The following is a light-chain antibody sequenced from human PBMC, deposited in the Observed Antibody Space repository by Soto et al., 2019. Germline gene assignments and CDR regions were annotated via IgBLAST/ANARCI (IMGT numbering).Light chain of an antibody. Sequence: QAVVTQEPSLTVSPGRTVTLTCGFNIGPVTSGHFPYWFQQKPGQAPRTLIYDTTKTHSWTPDRFSGSLVGDKAALTLSGAQPEDEADYYCLLSYSGARLVVFGGGTQLTVL. J-gene: IGLJ2*01. CDR1: IGPVTSGHF. CDR2: DTT. V-gene: IGLV7-46*01. CDR3: LLSYSGARLVV.